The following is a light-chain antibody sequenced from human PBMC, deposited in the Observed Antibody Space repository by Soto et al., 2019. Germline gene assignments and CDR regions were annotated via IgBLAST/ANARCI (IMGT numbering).Light chain of an antibody. V-gene: IGKV3-20*01. CDR2: DAS. Sequence: IGLTQSPGTLSLSPGERATLSCRASQSVSSSYLAWYQQKPCQAPSLLIFDASSMATGISDMFSGSGSGTDFTFTISMLEHQDFAVYDCRQYGRSPWTFGHGTKVEVQ. CDR1: QSVSSSY. J-gene: IGKJ1*01. CDR3: RQYGRSPWT.